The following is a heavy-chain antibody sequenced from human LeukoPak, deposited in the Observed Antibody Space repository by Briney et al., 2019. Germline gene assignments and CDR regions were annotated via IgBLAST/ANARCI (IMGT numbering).Heavy chain of an antibody. CDR3: AKSAGQGEYYGSGSYAGKNWFDP. CDR1: GFTFSSYS. V-gene: IGHV3-48*01. D-gene: IGHD3-10*01. J-gene: IGHJ5*02. CDR2: ISSSSSTI. Sequence: GGSLRLSCAASGFTFSSYSMNWVRQAPGKGLEWVSYISSSSSTIYYADSVKGRFTISRDNSKNTLYLQMNSLRAEDTAVYYCAKSAGQGEYYGSGSYAGKNWFDPWGQGTLVTVSS.